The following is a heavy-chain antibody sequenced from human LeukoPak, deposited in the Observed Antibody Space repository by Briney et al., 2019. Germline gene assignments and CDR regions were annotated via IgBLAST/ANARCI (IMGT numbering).Heavy chain of an antibody. CDR1: GFTFSSYG. V-gene: IGHV3-30*18. Sequence: GGSLRLSCAASGFTFSSYGMHWVRQAPGKGLEWVAVISYDGGNKYYADSVKGRFTISRDNSKNTLYLQMNSLRAEDTAVYYCAKPRGPYGDYATLFDYWGQGTLVTVSS. D-gene: IGHD4-17*01. CDR2: ISYDGGNK. J-gene: IGHJ4*02. CDR3: AKPRGPYGDYATLFDY.